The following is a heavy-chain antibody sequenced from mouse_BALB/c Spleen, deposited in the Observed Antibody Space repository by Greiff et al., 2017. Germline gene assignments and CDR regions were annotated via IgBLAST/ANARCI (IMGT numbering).Heavy chain of an antibody. J-gene: IGHJ4*01. Sequence: QVQLQQSGAELVRPGTSVKMSCKASGYTFTNYWLGWVKQRPGHGLEWIGDIYPGGGYTNYNEKFKGKATLTADTSSSTAYMQLSSLTSEDSAVYFCARWYYGSRELRYYAMDYWGQGTSVTVSS. D-gene: IGHD1-1*01. CDR3: ARWYYGSRELRYYAMDY. CDR2: IYPGGGYT. CDR1: GYTFTNYW. V-gene: IGHV1-63*02.